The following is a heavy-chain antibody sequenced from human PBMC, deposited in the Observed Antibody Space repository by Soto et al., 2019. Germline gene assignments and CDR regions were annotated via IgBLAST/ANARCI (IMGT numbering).Heavy chain of an antibody. J-gene: IGHJ4*02. D-gene: IGHD2-15*01. Sequence: SETLSLTCTVSGGSISSGGYYWSWIRQHPGKGLEWIGYIYYSGSTYYNPSLKSRVTISVDTSKNQFSLKLSSVTAADTAVYYCSLGGGCSGGSCSFDYWGQGTLVTVSS. CDR1: GGSISSGGYY. CDR3: SLGGGCSGGSCSFDY. CDR2: IYYSGST. V-gene: IGHV4-31*03.